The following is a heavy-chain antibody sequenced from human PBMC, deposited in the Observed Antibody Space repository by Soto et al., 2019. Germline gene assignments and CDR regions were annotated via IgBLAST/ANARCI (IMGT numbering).Heavy chain of an antibody. V-gene: IGHV4-30-4*01. J-gene: IGHJ3*02. CDR1: GGSISSGDYY. CDR3: ARETYYYDSSAMSRAFDI. CDR2: IYYSGST. Sequence: QVQLQESGPGLVKPSQTLSLTCTVSGGSISSGDYYWSWIRQPPGKGLEWIGYIYYSGSTYYNPSPKSRVTISVDTSKNQFSLKLSSVTAADTAVYYCARETYYYDSSAMSRAFDIWGQGTMVTVSS. D-gene: IGHD3-22*01.